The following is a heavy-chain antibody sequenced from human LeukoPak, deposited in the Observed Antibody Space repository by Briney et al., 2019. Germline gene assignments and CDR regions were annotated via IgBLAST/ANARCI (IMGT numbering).Heavy chain of an antibody. CDR1: GFTFSDYY. CDR3: ARGTDITMIVPHCFDY. J-gene: IGHJ4*02. D-gene: IGHD3-22*01. Sequence: GGSLRLSCAASGFTFSDYYMSWIRQAPGKGLEWVSYISSSGSTIYYADSVKGRFTISRDNAKNSLYLQMNSLRAEDTAVYYCARGTDITMIVPHCFDYWGQGTLVTVSS. CDR2: ISSSGSTI. V-gene: IGHV3-11*04.